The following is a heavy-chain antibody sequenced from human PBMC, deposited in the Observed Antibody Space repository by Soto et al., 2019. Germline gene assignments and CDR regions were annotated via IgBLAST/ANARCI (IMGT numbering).Heavy chain of an antibody. J-gene: IGHJ6*02. Sequence: SETLSLTCTVSGGSISSGGYYWSWIRQHPGKGLEWIGYIYYSGSTYYNPSLKSRVTISVDTSKNQFSLKLSSVTAADTAVYYCARDRVLTTVTTLYGMDVWGQGTTVTVS. CDR3: ARDRVLTTVTTLYGMDV. V-gene: IGHV4-31*03. D-gene: IGHD4-17*01. CDR2: IYYSGST. CDR1: GGSISSGGYY.